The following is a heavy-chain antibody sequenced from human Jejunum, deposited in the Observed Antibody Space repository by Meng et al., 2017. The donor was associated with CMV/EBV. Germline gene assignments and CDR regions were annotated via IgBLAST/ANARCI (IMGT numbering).Heavy chain of an antibody. J-gene: IGHJ4*02. CDR1: GDSISSDIW. V-gene: IGHV4-4*02. CDR2: VYHRGDT. D-gene: IGHD1-7*01. CDR3: GRDQGRELINH. Sequence: VPRPESGPGLVKPSGTPSLTCTVFGDSISSDIWWSWVRQPPGKGLEWIGEVYHRGDTNYNPSLKSRVDISVDKSKNQFYLSLFSVTAADTAVYYCGRDQGRELINHWGQGTLVTVSS.